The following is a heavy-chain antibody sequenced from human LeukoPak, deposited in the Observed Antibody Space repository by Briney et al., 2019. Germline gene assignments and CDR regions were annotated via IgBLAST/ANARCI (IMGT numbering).Heavy chain of an antibody. Sequence: SETLSLTCTVSGGSINSGDYYWSWIRQPPGKGLEWIGYIYYSGNTYYNPSLKSRFSISIDTSNNQFSLKLSSVTPADTAVYYCARELGYCSDGSCYSALFDVRGQGTLVTVSS. V-gene: IGHV4-30-4*01. D-gene: IGHD2-15*01. J-gene: IGHJ4*02. CDR1: GGSINSGDYY. CDR2: IYYSGNT. CDR3: ARELGYCSDGSCYSALFDV.